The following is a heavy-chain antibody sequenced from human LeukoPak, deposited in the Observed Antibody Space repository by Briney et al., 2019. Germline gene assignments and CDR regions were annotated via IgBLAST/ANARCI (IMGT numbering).Heavy chain of an antibody. Sequence: GGSLRLSCAASGFTFSSYAMSWVRQAPGKGLEWVSTVSGSGGGTYYADSVKGRFTISRDNSKNTLYLQMNSLRAEDTAVYFCAKSYSSAWYAYSMDVWGQGTTVTVSS. CDR3: AKSYSSAWYAYSMDV. CDR2: VSGSGGGT. V-gene: IGHV3-23*01. D-gene: IGHD6-13*01. CDR1: GFTFSSYA. J-gene: IGHJ6*02.